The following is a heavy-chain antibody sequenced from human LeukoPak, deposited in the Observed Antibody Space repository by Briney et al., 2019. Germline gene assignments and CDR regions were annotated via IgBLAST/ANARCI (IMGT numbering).Heavy chain of an antibody. CDR3: ARGDVFDI. J-gene: IGHJ3*02. Sequence: SETLSLTCTVSGGSISGYYWSWIRQPPGKGLEYIGYIYYSGSTNYNPSLESRVTISIDTSKNQFSLKLTSVTAADTAVYYCARGDVFDIWGQGTLVTVSS. CDR1: GGSISGYY. V-gene: IGHV4-59*01. CDR2: IYYSGST.